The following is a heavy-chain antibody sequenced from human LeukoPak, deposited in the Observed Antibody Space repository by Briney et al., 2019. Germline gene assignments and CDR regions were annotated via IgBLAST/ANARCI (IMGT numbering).Heavy chain of an antibody. D-gene: IGHD5-18*01. CDR2: ISGSNYNT. V-gene: IGHV1-18*01. CDR3: ARALPHRRLMDTTMEQHWFDP. Sequence: ASVKVSCKASGYTFTRYGMSWVRQAPGQGPEWMGWISGSNYNTNYAQKFQGRVTMTQDTSASTVYMELSSLRSEDTAVYYCARALPHRRLMDTTMEQHWFDPWGQGTLVTVSS. CDR1: GYTFTRYG. J-gene: IGHJ5*02.